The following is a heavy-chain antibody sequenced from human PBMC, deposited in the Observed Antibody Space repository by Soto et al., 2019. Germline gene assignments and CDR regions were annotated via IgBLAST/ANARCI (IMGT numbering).Heavy chain of an antibody. CDR3: ARRQSANRHPFDY. V-gene: IGHV3-21*01. D-gene: IGHD3-16*02. CDR1: GITLFRYS. CDR2: IDSSSSYI. J-gene: IGHJ4*02. Sequence: RCCCAVSGITLFRYSVYFLVQAAGKGLEWVSSIDSSSSYIYYAHSVTGRFTSSRDNAWNTLSLQLSSLRVEDTVVYYCARRQSANRHPFDYSVKRTPVPGS.